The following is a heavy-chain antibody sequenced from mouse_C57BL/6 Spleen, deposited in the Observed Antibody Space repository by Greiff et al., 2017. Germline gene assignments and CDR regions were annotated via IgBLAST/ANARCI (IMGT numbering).Heavy chain of an antibody. V-gene: IGHV1-82*01. D-gene: IGHD1-1*01. CDR1: GYAFSSSW. J-gene: IGHJ3*01. CDR3: ARSDYYGSSRFAY. CDR2: IYPGDGDT. Sequence: QVQLQQSGPELVKPGASVKISCKASGYAFSSSWMNWVKQRPGKGLEWIGRIYPGDGDTNYNGKFKGKATLTADKSSSTAYMQLSSLTSEDSAVYFCARSDYYGSSRFAYWGQVTLVTVSA.